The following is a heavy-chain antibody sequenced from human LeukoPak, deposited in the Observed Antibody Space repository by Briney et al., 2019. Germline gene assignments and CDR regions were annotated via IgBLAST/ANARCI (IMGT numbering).Heavy chain of an antibody. V-gene: IGHV1-2*02. CDR1: GYTFTRNY. Sequence: GASVKVSCKASGYTFTRNYIHWVRQAPGQGLEWMGWINPDTGGTSFAQKFQGSVTLTRDTSITTAYLELTRLRSDDTALYYCARISYGDYYFDYWGQGTLVTVSS. D-gene: IGHD4-17*01. J-gene: IGHJ4*02. CDR3: ARISYGDYYFDY. CDR2: INPDTGGT.